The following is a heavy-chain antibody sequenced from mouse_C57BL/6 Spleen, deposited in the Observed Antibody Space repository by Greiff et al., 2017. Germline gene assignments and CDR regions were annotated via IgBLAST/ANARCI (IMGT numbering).Heavy chain of an antibody. CDR1: GYTFTSYW. D-gene: IGHD1-1*01. CDR2: IDPNSGGT. CDR3: ARWGPYGSFDY. V-gene: IGHV1-72*01. J-gene: IGHJ2*01. Sequence: QVQLKQPGAELVKPGASVKLSCKASGYTFTSYWMHWVKQRPGRGLEWIGRIDPNSGGTKYNEKFKSKATLTVDKPSSTAYMQLSSLTSEDSAVYYCARWGPYGSFDYWGQGTTLTVSS.